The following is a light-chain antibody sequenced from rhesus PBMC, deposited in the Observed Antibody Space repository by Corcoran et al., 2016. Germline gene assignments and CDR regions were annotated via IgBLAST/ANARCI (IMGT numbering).Light chain of an antibody. V-gene: IGKV1-22*01. CDR2: KAS. CDR3: LQYSNRPYS. CDR1: QGVNSW. J-gene: IGKJ2*01. Sequence: DIQMTQSPSSLSASVGDKVTITCRASQGVNSWLGWYQQKPGKAPKLLIYKASRLQSGVPSRFSGSGSGTDFTLTISSLQPEDFAIYYCLQYSNRPYSFGQGTKIEIK.